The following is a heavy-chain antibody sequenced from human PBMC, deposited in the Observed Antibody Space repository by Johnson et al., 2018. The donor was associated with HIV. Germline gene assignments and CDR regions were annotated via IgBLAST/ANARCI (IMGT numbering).Heavy chain of an antibody. J-gene: IGHJ3*02. CDR1: GFTFDDYA. V-gene: IGHV3-9*01. CDR3: AKGGGQQLAHACDI. D-gene: IGHD6-13*01. CDR2: ISWNSGSI. Sequence: VESGGGLVQPGRSLRLSCAASGFTFDDYAMHWVRQAPGKGLEWVSGISWNSGSIGYADSVKGRFTISRDNAKNSLYLQMNSLRAEDTAFYYCAKGGGQQLAHACDIWGQGTMVTVSS.